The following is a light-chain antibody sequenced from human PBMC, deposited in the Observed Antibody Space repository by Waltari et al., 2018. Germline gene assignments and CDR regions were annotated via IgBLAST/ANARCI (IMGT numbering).Light chain of an antibody. CDR1: QSVLYSSNNKNY. V-gene: IGKV4-1*01. CDR2: WAS. CDR3: HQYYSTPPT. Sequence: DIVMTQSPDSLAVSLGERATINCKSSQSVLYSSNNKNYLAWYQQKPRQPPKLLIYWASTRESGVPDRFSGSGSGTDFTLTISSLQAEDVAVYYCHQYYSTPPTFGQGTKVEIK. J-gene: IGKJ1*01.